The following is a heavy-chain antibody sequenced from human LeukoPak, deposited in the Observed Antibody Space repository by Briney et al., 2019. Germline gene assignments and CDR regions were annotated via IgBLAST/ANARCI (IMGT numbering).Heavy chain of an antibody. CDR3: ARLGDYYYYGMDV. J-gene: IGHJ6*02. V-gene: IGHV5-51*01. CDR2: IYPGDSDT. Sequence: GGSLKISCKGSGYSFTSYWIGWVRQMPGKGLEWMGIIYPGDSDTRYSPSFQGQVTISADKSISTAYLQWSSLKASDTAMYYCARLGDYYYYGMDVWGQGTTVTVSS. CDR1: GYSFTSYW. D-gene: IGHD3-16*01.